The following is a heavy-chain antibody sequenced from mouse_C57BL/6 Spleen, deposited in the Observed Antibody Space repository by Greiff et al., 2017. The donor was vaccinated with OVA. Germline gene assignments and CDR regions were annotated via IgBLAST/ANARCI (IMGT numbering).Heavy chain of an antibody. CDR3: ARSGDSSGYYAMDY. Sequence: QVQLQQPGAELARPGASVKLSCKASGYTFTSYGISWVKQRTGQGLEWIGEIYPRSGNTYYNEKFKGKATLTADKSSSTAYMELRSLTSEDSAVYFCARSGDSSGYYAMDYWGQGTSVTVSS. J-gene: IGHJ4*01. D-gene: IGHD3-2*02. CDR1: GYTFTSYG. V-gene: IGHV1-81*01. CDR2: IYPRSGNT.